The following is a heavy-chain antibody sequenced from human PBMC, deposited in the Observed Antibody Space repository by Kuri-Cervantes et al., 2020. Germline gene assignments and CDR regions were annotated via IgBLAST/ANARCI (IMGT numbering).Heavy chain of an antibody. V-gene: IGHV1-2*02. CDR1: GYTFTGYY. J-gene: IGHJ4*02. D-gene: IGHD2-15*01. CDR3: ARDGRYCSGGSCYNY. CDR2: INPNSGGT. Sequence: ASVKVSCKASGYTFTGYYMHWVRQAPGQGLEWMGWINPNSGGTNYAQKFQGRATMTRDMSISTAYMELSRLRSDDTAVYYCARDGRYCSGGSCYNYWGQGTLVTVSS.